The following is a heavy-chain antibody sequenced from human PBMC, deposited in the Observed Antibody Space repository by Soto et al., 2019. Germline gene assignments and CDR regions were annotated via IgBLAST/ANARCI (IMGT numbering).Heavy chain of an antibody. CDR1: GFTFSSYA. J-gene: IGHJ6*02. Sequence: LRLSCAASGFTFSSYAMHWVRQAPGKGLEWVAVISYDGSNKYYADSVKGRFTISRENSKNTLYLQMNSLRAEDTAVCYCASIAARNCMDVWGQGTTVTVSS. CDR3: ASIAARNCMDV. V-gene: IGHV3-30-3*01. D-gene: IGHD6-6*01. CDR2: ISYDGSNK.